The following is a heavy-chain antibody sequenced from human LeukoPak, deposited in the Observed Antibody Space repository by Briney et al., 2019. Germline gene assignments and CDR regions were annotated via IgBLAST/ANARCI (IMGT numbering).Heavy chain of an antibody. Sequence: GASVKVSCKASGYTFTDYSLHWVRQAPGQGLQWMGWINPNSGDTSYAQEFQGRVTMTRDTPINTAYMELNSLTSDDTAIYYCASEYNGRYFRWIDPWGQGSLVTVSS. D-gene: IGHD1-26*01. V-gene: IGHV1-2*02. CDR1: GYTFTDYS. J-gene: IGHJ5*02. CDR2: INPNSGDT. CDR3: ASEYNGRYFRWIDP.